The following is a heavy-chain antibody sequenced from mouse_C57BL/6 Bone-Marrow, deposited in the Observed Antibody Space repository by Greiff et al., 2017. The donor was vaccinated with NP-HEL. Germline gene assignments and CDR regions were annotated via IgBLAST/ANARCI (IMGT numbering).Heavy chain of an antibody. J-gene: IGHJ2*01. Sequence: QVQLQQPGAELVKPGASVKLSCKASGYTFTSYWMHWVKQRPGQGLEWIGMIHPNSGSTNYNEKFKSKATLTVDKSSSTAYMQLSSLTSEDSAVYYCAKPDYDGSGDYWGQGTTLTVSS. CDR3: AKPDYDGSGDY. V-gene: IGHV1-64*01. CDR1: GYTFTSYW. CDR2: IHPNSGST. D-gene: IGHD1-1*01.